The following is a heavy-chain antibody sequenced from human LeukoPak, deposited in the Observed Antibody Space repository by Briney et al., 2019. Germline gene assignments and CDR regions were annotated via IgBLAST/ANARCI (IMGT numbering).Heavy chain of an antibody. V-gene: IGHV3-9*01. CDR2: ISWNSGSI. Sequence: PGGSLRLSCAASGFTFDDYAMPWVRQAPGKGLEWVSGISWNSGSIGYADSVKGRFTISRDNAKNSLYLQMNSLRAEDTALYYCAKEDYYDSSGYYLSWFDPWGQGTLVTVSS. CDR1: GFTFDDYA. CDR3: AKEDYYDSSGYYLSWFDP. J-gene: IGHJ5*02. D-gene: IGHD3-22*01.